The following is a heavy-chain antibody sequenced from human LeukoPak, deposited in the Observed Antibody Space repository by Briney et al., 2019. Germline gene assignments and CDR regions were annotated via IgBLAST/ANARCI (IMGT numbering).Heavy chain of an antibody. Sequence: ASVKVSCKASGYTFTSYYMHWVRQAPGQGREWVGIINPSGGSTSYAQKFQGRVTMTRDTSTSTVYMELSSLRSEDTAVYYCARDLVVGPYSGEAFDIWGQGTMVTVSS. CDR2: INPSGGST. CDR1: GYTFTSYY. J-gene: IGHJ3*02. D-gene: IGHD3-22*01. CDR3: ARDLVVGPYSGEAFDI. V-gene: IGHV1-46*01.